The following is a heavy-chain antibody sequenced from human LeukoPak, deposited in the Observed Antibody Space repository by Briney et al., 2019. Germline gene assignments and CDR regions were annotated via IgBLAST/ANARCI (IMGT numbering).Heavy chain of an antibody. CDR2: FHNSGTS. V-gene: IGHV4-59*01. Sequence: SETLSLTCTVSDDSISDYYRGWIRQPPGKGLEWIGYFHNSGTSTYNPSLKSRVTISADTSKNQFSLKLNTLTTADTAVYYCTRGAGWLIDYWGQGILVTVSS. J-gene: IGHJ4*02. D-gene: IGHD3-16*01. CDR1: DDSISDYY. CDR3: TRGAGWLIDY.